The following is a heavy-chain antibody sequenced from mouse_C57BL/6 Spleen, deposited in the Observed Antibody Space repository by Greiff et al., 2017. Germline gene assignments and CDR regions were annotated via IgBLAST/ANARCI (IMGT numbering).Heavy chain of an antibody. CDR1: GFNIKNTY. J-gene: IGHJ4*01. CDR3: ASYGLYGNSYAMDY. CDR2: IDPANGNT. Sequence: EVQRVESVAELVRPGASVKLSCTASGFNIKNTYMHWVKQRPEQGLEWIGRIDPANGNTKYAPKFQGKATITAYTSSNTAYLQLSSLTSEDTAIYYGASYGLYGNSYAMDYWGQGTSVTVPS. V-gene: IGHV14-3*01. D-gene: IGHD2-1*01.